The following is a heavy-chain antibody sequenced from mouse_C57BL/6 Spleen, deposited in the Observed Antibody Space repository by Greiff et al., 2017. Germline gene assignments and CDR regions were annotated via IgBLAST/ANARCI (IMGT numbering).Heavy chain of an antibody. J-gene: IGHJ4*01. CDR2: IHPNSGST. D-gene: IGHD2-12*01. CDR1: GYTFTSYW. Sequence: VQLQQSGAELVKPGASVKLSCKASGYTFTSYWMHWVKQRPGQGLEWIGMIHPNSGSTNYNEKFKSKATLTVDKSSSTAYMQLSSLTSEDSAVYYCAREGVTVMDYWGQGTSVTVSS. V-gene: IGHV1-64*01. CDR3: AREGVTVMDY.